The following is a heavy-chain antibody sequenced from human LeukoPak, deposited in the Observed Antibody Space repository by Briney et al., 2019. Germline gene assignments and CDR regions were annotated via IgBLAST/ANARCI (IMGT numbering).Heavy chain of an antibody. V-gene: IGHV3-66*01. J-gene: IGHJ4*02. CDR2: IYSGGST. Sequence: GGSLRLSCAASGFTFSSYAMSWVRQAPGKGLEWVSVIYSGGSTYYADSVKGRFTISRDNSKNTLYLQMNSLRAEDTAVYYCARVTSSSWWYFDYWGQGTLVTVSS. D-gene: IGHD6-13*01. CDR1: GFTFSSYA. CDR3: ARVTSSSWWYFDY.